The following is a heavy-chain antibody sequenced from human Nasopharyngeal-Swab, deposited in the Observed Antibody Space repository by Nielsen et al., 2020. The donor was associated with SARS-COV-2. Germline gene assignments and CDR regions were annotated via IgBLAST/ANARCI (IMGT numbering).Heavy chain of an antibody. CDR2: IYYSGST. J-gene: IGHJ6*03. Sequence: SETLSLTCTVSGGSISSYYWSWIRQPPGKGLEWIGYIYYSGSTNYNPSLKSRVTISVDTSKNQFSLKLSSVTAADTAVYYCARGPDAAGTYYYYYYYMDVWGKGTTVTASS. D-gene: IGHD6-13*01. CDR3: ARGPDAAGTYYYYYYYMDV. V-gene: IGHV4-59*01. CDR1: GGSISSYY.